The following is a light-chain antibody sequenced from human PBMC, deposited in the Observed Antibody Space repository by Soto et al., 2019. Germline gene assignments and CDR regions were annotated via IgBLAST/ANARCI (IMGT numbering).Light chain of an antibody. CDR2: DAS. Sequence: EIVLTQSPATLSLSPGERATLSCRASQSVSSYLAWYQQKPGQAPRLLIYDASNRATGIPARFSGSGSGTDFTLTISCLEPEDFAVYYCQHRSNWWTFGQGTKVEIK. V-gene: IGKV3-11*01. J-gene: IGKJ1*01. CDR1: QSVSSY. CDR3: QHRSNWWT.